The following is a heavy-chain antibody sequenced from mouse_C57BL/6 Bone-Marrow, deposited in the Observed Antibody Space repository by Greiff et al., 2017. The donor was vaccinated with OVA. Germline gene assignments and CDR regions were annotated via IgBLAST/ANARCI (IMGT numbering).Heavy chain of an antibody. V-gene: IGHV14-4*01. D-gene: IGHD4-1*01. CDR3: TTELGRFDY. Sequence: EVQLVESGAELVRPGASVKLSCTASGFNIKDDYMHWVKQRPEQGLEWIGWIDPENGDTEYASKFQGKATITADTSSNTAYLQLSSLTSEDTAVYYCTTELGRFDYWGQGTTLTVSS. CDR1: GFNIKDDY. CDR2: IDPENGDT. J-gene: IGHJ2*01.